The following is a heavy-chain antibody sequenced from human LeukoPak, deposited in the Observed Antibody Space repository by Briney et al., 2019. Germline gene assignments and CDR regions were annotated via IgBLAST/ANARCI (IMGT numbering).Heavy chain of an antibody. Sequence: PGGSLRLSCAASEFTFSSYSMNWVRQAPGKGLEWISYISSSSSTIYYADSVKGRFTISRDNTKNSMYLQMNSLRAEDTAVYYCASCGGPRYYYYMDVWGKGTTVTVSS. J-gene: IGHJ6*03. D-gene: IGHD2-21*01. V-gene: IGHV3-48*04. CDR1: EFTFSSYS. CDR2: ISSSSSTI. CDR3: ASCGGPRYYYYMDV.